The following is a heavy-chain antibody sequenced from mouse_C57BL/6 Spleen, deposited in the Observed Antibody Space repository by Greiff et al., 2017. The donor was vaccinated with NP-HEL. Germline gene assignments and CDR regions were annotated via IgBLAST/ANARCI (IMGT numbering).Heavy chain of an antibody. CDR1: GYSITSDY. D-gene: IGHD1-1*01. J-gene: IGHJ1*03. CDR2: ISYSGST. CDR3: ARGGFITTVDFDV. Sequence: EVQLVESGPGLVKPSQTLSLTCSVTGYSITSDYWNWIRKFPGNKLEYMGYISYSGSTYYNTSLNSRISITRDTSKNQYYLQLNSVTTEDTATDYCARGGFITTVDFDVWGTGTTVTVSS. V-gene: IGHV3-8*01.